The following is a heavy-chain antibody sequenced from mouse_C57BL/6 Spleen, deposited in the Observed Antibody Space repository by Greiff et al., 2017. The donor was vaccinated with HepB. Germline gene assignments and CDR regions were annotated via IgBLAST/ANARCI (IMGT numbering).Heavy chain of an antibody. V-gene: IGHV1-72*01. CDR1: GYTFTSYW. D-gene: IGHD2-3*01. Sequence: QVQLKQPGAELVKPGASVKLSCKASGYTFTSYWMHWVKQRPGRGLEWIGRIDPNSGGTKYNEKFKSKATLTVDKPSSTAYMQLSSLTSEDSAVYYCARSSIYDGYSYYAMDYGGQGTSVTVSS. J-gene: IGHJ4*01. CDR2: IDPNSGGT. CDR3: ARSSIYDGYSYYAMDY.